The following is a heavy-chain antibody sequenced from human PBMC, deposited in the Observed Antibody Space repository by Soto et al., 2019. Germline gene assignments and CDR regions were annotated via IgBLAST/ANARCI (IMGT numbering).Heavy chain of an antibody. D-gene: IGHD3-22*01. CDR2: INMDGRST. Sequence: GGSLRLSCAASGFTLSSYWMHWVRQAAGKGLVWVSRINMDGRSTNYADFVKGRFTISRDNAQNTLYLQMNNLRAEDTAVYFCVSVYYDSAGYYNHDYWGQGTLVTVSS. V-gene: IGHV3-74*01. CDR1: GFTLSSYW. CDR3: VSVYYDSAGYYNHDY. J-gene: IGHJ4*02.